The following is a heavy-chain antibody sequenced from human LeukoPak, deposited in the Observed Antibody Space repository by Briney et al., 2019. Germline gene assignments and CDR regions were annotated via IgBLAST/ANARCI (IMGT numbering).Heavy chain of an antibody. J-gene: IGHJ3*02. CDR3: ARDCRSSSGAFDI. CDR2: IYSGGST. V-gene: IGHV3-66*01. D-gene: IGHD6-13*01. CDR1: GFTVSSNY. Sequence: GGSLRLSCAASGFTVSSNYMSWVRQAPGKGLEWVSVIYSGGSTYYADSVKGRFTISRDNSKNTLYLQMNSLRAEDTAVYYCARDCRSSSGAFDIWGQGTMVTVSS.